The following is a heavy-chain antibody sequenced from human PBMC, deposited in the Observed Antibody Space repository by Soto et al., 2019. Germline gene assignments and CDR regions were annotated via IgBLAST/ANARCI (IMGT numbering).Heavy chain of an antibody. CDR1: GGCVSSGSYY. D-gene: IGHD2-15*01. Sequence: ETLSLTWIVAGGCVSSGSYYWSWIRQPPGKGLEWIGYIYYSGSTNYNPSLKSRVTISVDTSKNQFSLKLSSVTAADTAVYYCARASLYCRGGSCYYRYYGMDVWGQGTTVTVSS. J-gene: IGHJ6*02. CDR2: IYYSGST. CDR3: ARASLYCRGGSCYYRYYGMDV. V-gene: IGHV4-61*01.